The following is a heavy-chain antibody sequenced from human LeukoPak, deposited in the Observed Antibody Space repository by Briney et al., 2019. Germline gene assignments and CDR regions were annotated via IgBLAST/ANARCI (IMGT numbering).Heavy chain of an antibody. CDR2: IYTSGST. V-gene: IGHV4-61*02. CDR1: GGSISSGSYY. J-gene: IGHJ4*02. D-gene: IGHD6-13*01. Sequence: SQTLSLTCTVSGGSISSGSYYWSWIRQPAGKGLEWIGRIYTSGSTNYNPSLKSRVTISVDTSKNQFSLKLSSVTAADTAVYYCARDAAADYWGQGTLVTVSS. CDR3: ARDAAADY.